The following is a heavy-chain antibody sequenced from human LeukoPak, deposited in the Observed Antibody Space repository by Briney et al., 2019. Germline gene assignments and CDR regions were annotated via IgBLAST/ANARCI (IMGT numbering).Heavy chain of an antibody. CDR2: IYYSGST. CDR1: GGSISNYY. V-gene: IGHV4-59*01. CDR3: ARGGHCSSSSCYGDDAFDI. D-gene: IGHD2-2*01. J-gene: IGHJ3*02. Sequence: SETLSLTCTVSGGSISNYYWSWIRQSPGEGLEWIGYIYYSGSTNYNPSLMSRVTISVDTPRNQFSLRLSSVTAADTAMYYCARGGHCSSSSCYGDDAFDIWGQGTMVTVSS.